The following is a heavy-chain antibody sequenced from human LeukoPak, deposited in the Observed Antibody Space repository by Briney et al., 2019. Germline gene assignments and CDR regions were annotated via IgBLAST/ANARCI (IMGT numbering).Heavy chain of an antibody. CDR2: ISGSSSYI. D-gene: IGHD4-17*01. J-gene: IGHJ4*02. CDR1: GFTFSSYS. Sequence: GGSLRLSCAASGFTFSSYSMNWVRQAPGKGLEWVSSISGSSSYIYYADSVKGRFTISRDNAKNSLYLQMNSLRAEDTAVYYCARVQLYGDYTSGADYWGQGTLVTVSS. V-gene: IGHV3-21*01. CDR3: ARVQLYGDYTSGADY.